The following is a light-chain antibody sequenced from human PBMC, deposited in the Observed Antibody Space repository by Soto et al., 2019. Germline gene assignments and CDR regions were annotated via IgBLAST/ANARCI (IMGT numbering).Light chain of an antibody. CDR1: HYVYSN. CDR3: QQYHNLWT. V-gene: IGKV3-15*01. Sequence: EIVMTQSPSTLSVSPGERATLSCTASHYVYSNVAWFQQRPGQAPRLLIYRASTRATSTPARFSGSGSGTEFTLTITSLQSEDFALYYCQQYHNLWTFGQGTKVDI. CDR2: RAS. J-gene: IGKJ1*01.